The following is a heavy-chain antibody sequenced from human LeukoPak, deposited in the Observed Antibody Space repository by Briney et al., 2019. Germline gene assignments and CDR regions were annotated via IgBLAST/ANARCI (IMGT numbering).Heavy chain of an antibody. D-gene: IGHD3-10*01. Sequence: GGSLRLSCSASGFSFSNYAMHWVRQAPGKGLEYVSAISSNGGSTYYADSVKGRFTISRDNSKNTLYLQVSSLRAEDTAVYYCVNDIHYYGSGNYYNGYFDYWGQGTLVTVSS. CDR3: VNDIHYYGSGNYYNGYFDY. CDR1: GFSFSNYA. CDR2: ISSNGGST. J-gene: IGHJ4*02. V-gene: IGHV3-64D*09.